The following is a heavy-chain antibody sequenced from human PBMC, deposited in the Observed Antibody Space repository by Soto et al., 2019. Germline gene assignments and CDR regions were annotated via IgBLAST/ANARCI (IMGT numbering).Heavy chain of an antibody. CDR1: GGTFSSYA. V-gene: IGHV1-69*01. CDR3: AREGTTVNPYYYYYGMDV. J-gene: IGHJ6*02. Sequence: QVQLVQSGAEVKKPGSSVKVSCKASGGTFSSYAISWVRQAPGQGLEWMGGIIPIFGTANYAQKFQGRVTITADESKSTAYMELSSLRSEDTAVYYCAREGTTVNPYYYYYGMDVWGQGTTVTVSS. CDR2: IIPIFGTA. D-gene: IGHD4-17*01.